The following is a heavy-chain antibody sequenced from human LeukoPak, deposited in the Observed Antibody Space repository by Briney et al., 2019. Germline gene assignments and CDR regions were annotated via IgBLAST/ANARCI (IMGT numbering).Heavy chain of an antibody. CDR3: ARDVPQANYDYVWGSYRSWYFDY. CDR2: INWNGGST. V-gene: IGHV3-20*04. D-gene: IGHD3-16*02. J-gene: IGHJ4*02. CDR1: GFTFDDYG. Sequence: GGSLRLSCAASGFTFDDYGMSWVRQAPGKGLEWVSGINWNGGSTGYADSVKDRFTISRDNAKNSLYLQMNSLRAEDTALYYCARDVPQANYDYVWGSYRSWYFDYWGQGTLVTVSS.